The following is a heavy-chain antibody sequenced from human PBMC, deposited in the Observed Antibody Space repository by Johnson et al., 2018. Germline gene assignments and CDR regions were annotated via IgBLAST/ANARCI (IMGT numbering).Heavy chain of an antibody. CDR3: AREYYYDSSGYYYNFQH. CDR2: IYYSGST. D-gene: IGHD3-22*01. J-gene: IGHJ1*01. V-gene: IGHV4-59*01. Sequence: QVQLQESGPGLVKPSETLSLRCTVSGGSISNYYWNWIRQPPGKGLEWIGYIYYSGSTNYNPALKSRVTISVDTSKNQFSLKLRSVTAADTAVYYCAREYYYDSSGYYYNFQHWGQGTLVTVSS. CDR1: GGSISNYY.